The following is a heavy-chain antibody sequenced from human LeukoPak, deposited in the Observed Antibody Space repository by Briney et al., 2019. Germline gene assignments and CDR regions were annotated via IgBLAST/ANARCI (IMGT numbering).Heavy chain of an antibody. Sequence: SVGVSCKASGGTFSSYAISWVRQAPGQGLEWMGRIIPIFGTANYAQKFQGRVTITTDESTSTAYMELSSLRSEDTAVYYCALVGVNNWFDPWGQGTLVTVSS. CDR2: IIPIFGTA. J-gene: IGHJ5*02. D-gene: IGHD2-15*01. V-gene: IGHV1-69*05. CDR1: GGTFSSYA. CDR3: ALVGVNNWFDP.